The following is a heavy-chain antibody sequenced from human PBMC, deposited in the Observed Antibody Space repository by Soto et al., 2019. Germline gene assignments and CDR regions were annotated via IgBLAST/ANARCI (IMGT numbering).Heavy chain of an antibody. Sequence: QVQLQESGPGLVKPSQTLSLTCSVSGVSINSGGYYWRWIRQHPGKGLEWIGDSYYSGNTYYNPSLKSRVTISRDTSKHLFSLKLRSVTAADTAVYYCARGGVGEQPFDYWGQGTLVAVAS. CDR3: ARGGVGEQPFDY. CDR2: SYYSGNT. CDR1: GVSINSGGYY. J-gene: IGHJ4*02. V-gene: IGHV4-31*03. D-gene: IGHD3-10*01.